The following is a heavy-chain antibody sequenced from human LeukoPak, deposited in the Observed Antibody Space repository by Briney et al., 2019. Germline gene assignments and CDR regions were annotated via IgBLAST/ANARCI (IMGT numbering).Heavy chain of an antibody. J-gene: IGHJ4*02. CDR3: ARDLYSSSLRYFDY. CDR1: GGSISSGSYY. D-gene: IGHD6-13*01. CDR2: IYTSGST. Sequence: SETLSLTCTVSGGSISSGSYYWSWIRQPAGKGLEWIGRIYTSGSTNYNPSLKSRVTISVDTSKNQFSLKLSSVTAADTAVYYCARDLYSSSLRYFDYWGQGTLVTVSS. V-gene: IGHV4-61*02.